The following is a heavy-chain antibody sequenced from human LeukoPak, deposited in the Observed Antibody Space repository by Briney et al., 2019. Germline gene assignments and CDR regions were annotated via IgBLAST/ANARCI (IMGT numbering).Heavy chain of an antibody. Sequence: ASEKVSCKASGYTFTSYYMHWVRQAPGQGLEWMGWINPNSGDTNYAQKFQGWVTMTRDTSISTAYMELSRLRSDDTAVYFCASVIAASGTRNWYFDLWGRGTLVTVSS. CDR1: GYTFTSYY. V-gene: IGHV1-2*04. D-gene: IGHD6-13*01. J-gene: IGHJ2*01. CDR2: INPNSGDT. CDR3: ASVIAASGTRNWYFDL.